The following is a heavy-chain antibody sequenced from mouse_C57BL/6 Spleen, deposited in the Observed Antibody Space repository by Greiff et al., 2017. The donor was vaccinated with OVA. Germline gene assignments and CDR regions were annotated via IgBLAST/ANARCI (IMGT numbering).Heavy chain of an antibody. Sequence: QVQLQQPGAELVMPGASVKLSCKASGYTFTSYWMHWVKQRPGQGLEWIGEIDPSDSYTNYNQKFKGQSTLTVDKSSSTAYMQLSSLTSEDSAVYYCARADYGSRYAMDYWGQGTSVTGSS. D-gene: IGHD1-1*01. V-gene: IGHV1-69*01. CDR3: ARADYGSRYAMDY. CDR2: IDPSDSYT. J-gene: IGHJ4*01. CDR1: GYTFTSYW.